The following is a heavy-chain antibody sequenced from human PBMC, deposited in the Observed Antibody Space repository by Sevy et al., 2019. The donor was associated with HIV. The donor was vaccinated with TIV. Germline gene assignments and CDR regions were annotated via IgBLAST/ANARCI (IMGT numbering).Heavy chain of an antibody. D-gene: IGHD1-26*01. V-gene: IGHV3-20*01. CDR1: GFTFDDYG. CDR2: INWNGGST. Sequence: GGSLRLSCAASGFTFDDYGMSWVRQAPGKGLEWVSGINWNGGSTGYAHSVKGRFTISRDNAKNSLYLQMNSLRAEDTALYHCARVVVGATTSWFDPWGQGTLVTVSS. CDR3: ARVVVGATTSWFDP. J-gene: IGHJ5*02.